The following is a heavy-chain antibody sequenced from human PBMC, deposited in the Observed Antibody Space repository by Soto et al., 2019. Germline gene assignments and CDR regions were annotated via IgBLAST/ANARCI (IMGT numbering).Heavy chain of an antibody. D-gene: IGHD3-22*01. J-gene: IGHJ4*02. CDR1: GGTFSSYG. CDR3: AREDYYDSSGYHNAGHY. CDR2: ISSSSSTI. V-gene: IGHV3-48*02. Sequence: TGGSLRLSSVASGGTFSSYGMNWVRQAPGKGLEWVSYISSSSSTIYYADSVKGRFTISRDNAKNSLYLQMNSLRDEDTAVYYCAREDYYDSSGYHNAGHYWGQGTLVTVSS.